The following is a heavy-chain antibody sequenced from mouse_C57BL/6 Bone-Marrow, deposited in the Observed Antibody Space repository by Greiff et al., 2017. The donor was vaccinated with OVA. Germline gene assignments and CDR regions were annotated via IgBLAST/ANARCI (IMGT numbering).Heavy chain of an antibody. CDR1: DSEVFPIAY. D-gene: IGHD2-3*01. J-gene: IGHJ3*01. CDR2: ILPSIGRT. CDR3: ARGYDGYFPWFAY. Sequence: QVQLQQSGSELRSPGSSVKLSCKDFDSEVFPIAYMSWVRQKPGHGFEWIGGILPSIGRTIYGEKFEDKATLDADTLSNTAYLELNSLTSEDSAIDYCARGYDGYFPWFAYWGQGTLVTVSA. V-gene: IGHV15-2*01.